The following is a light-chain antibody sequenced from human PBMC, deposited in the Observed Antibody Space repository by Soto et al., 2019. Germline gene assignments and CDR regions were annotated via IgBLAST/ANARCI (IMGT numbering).Light chain of an antibody. J-gene: IGKJ3*01. CDR3: QHCDDPVFI. Sequence: DIQMTQSPSSLSASVGDRVTITCQASQDISNYLNWYQQKPGKAPKLLIYDASNLETGVPSRFSGSGSWTDFTFTISSLQPEDIATYYCQHCDDPVFIFGPGTKVDIK. CDR2: DAS. V-gene: IGKV1-33*01. CDR1: QDISNY.